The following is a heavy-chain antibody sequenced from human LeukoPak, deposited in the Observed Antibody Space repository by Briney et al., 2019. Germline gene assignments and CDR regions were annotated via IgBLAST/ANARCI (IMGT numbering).Heavy chain of an antibody. CDR3: ARQVCSSISCYVDY. J-gene: IGHJ4*02. V-gene: IGHV4-39*01. D-gene: IGHD2-2*01. CDR1: RGSISTSTYY. CDR2: IYHSGTS. Sequence: SETLSLTCTVSRGSISTSTYYWAWIRQPPGKGLEWIGMIYHSGTSYYNPSLKGRVSISVDTSKKQFSLKVSSVTAADTAVYYCARQVCSSISCYVDYWGQRTLVTVSS.